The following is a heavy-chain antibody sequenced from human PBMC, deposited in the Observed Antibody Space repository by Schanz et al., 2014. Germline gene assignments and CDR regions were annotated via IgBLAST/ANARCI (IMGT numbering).Heavy chain of an antibody. CDR2: IRQEGSEK. D-gene: IGHD3-3*01. Sequence: EVQLVESGGGLVQPGESLRVSCAASGFTFSNYWMSWVRQAPGKGLEWVANIRQEGSEKYYVDSVKGRFTVSRDDAKNSLYLQMNSLRVEDTAVYYCAATTILADWGQGTLVAVSS. J-gene: IGHJ4*02. CDR3: AATTILAD. CDR1: GFTFSNYW. V-gene: IGHV3-7*01.